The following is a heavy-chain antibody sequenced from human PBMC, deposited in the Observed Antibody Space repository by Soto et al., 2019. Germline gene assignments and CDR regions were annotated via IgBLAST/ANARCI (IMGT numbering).Heavy chain of an antibody. J-gene: IGHJ4*02. Sequence: GGSLRLSCSASGFTFSNSAMRWVRQAPGKGLEYVSAISSSGGSTYYADSVKGRFTISRDNSKNTLYLQMSSLRVEDTAVYYCVKGYSSSWYVWFDYWGQGTLVTVSS. D-gene: IGHD6-13*01. V-gene: IGHV3-64D*06. CDR2: ISSSGGST. CDR1: GFTFSNSA. CDR3: VKGYSSSWYVWFDY.